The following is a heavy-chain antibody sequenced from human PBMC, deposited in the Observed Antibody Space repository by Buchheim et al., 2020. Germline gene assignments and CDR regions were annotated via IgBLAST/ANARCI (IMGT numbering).Heavy chain of an antibody. CDR3: FSWPRNWNDVNVNY. CDR2: INSKTDGGTT. CDR1: GFTFSNAW. V-gene: IGHV3-15*01. D-gene: IGHD1-1*01. Sequence: EVQLVESGGGLVKPGGSLRLSCAASGFTFSNAWMSWVRQAPGKGLEWVGRINSKTDGGTTDYAAPVKGRFTISRADSKHTLYLQMNSLKAEDTAVYYCFSWPRNWNDVNVNYWGQGTL. J-gene: IGHJ4*02.